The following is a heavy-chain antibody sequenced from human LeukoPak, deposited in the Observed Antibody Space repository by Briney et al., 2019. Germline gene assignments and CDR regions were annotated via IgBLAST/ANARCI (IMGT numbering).Heavy chain of an antibody. CDR3: ARVYSGSFQYYYHYYMDV. J-gene: IGHJ6*03. V-gene: IGHV3-21*01. D-gene: IGHD1-26*01. CDR2: ISSSSYI. Sequence: GSLRLSCAASGFTFSTYGMNWVRQAPGKGLEWVSSISSSSYIYYADSVKGRFTISRDNANKSLNLQMNSLRAEDTAVYYCARVYSGSFQYYYHYYMDVWGKGTTVTVSS. CDR1: GFTFSTYG.